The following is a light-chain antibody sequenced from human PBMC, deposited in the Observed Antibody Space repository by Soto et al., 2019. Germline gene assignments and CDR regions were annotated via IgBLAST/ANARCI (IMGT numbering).Light chain of an antibody. Sequence: DIQMTQSPSTLSASVGDRVIITCRASQSISNWLGWYQQKPGKAPKLLIYKASTLEGGVPSRFSGSGSGTDFTLTISSLQPEDFATYYCQQSYSALITFGQGTRLEI. V-gene: IGKV1-5*03. CDR1: QSISNW. CDR3: QQSYSALIT. CDR2: KAS. J-gene: IGKJ5*01.